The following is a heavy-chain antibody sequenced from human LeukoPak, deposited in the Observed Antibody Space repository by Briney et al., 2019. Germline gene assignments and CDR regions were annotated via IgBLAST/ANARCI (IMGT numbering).Heavy chain of an antibody. CDR2: ISGGTT. CDR3: AKSVYHSGNY. J-gene: IGHJ4*02. D-gene: IGHD3-10*01. Sequence: GGSLRPPCAASGFTISTYGMSWVRQAPGKGLEWVSSISGGTTYYADSVKGRFTISRDNSKNTVSLQMNSLRAEDTAVYYCAKSVYHSGNYWGQGTLVTVSS. V-gene: IGHV3-23*01. CDR1: GFTISTYG.